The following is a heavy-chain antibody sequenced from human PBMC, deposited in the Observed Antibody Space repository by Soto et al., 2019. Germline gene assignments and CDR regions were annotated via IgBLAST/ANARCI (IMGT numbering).Heavy chain of an antibody. CDR1: GGSISSYY. Sequence: SETLSLTCTVSGGSISSYYWSWIRQPPGKGLEWIGYIYYSGSTNYNPSLKSRVTISVGTSKNQLSLKLSSVTAADTAVYYCARRQTSITIFGVVPTPGAFDIWGQGTMVTVSS. D-gene: IGHD3-3*01. J-gene: IGHJ3*02. CDR3: ARRQTSITIFGVVPTPGAFDI. V-gene: IGHV4-59*08. CDR2: IYYSGST.